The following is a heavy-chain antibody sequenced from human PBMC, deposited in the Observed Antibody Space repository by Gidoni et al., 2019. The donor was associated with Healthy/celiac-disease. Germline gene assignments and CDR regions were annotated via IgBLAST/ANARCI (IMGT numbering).Heavy chain of an antibody. CDR2: ISYDGSNK. CDR3: ASGSSGWYPPDYFDY. Sequence: QVQLVESGGGVVQPGRSLRLSCAASGFTFSSYAMPWVRQAPGKGLEWVAVISYDGSNKYYADSVKGRFTISRDNSKNTLYLQMNSLRAEDTAVYYCASGSSGWYPPDYFDYWGQGTLVTVSS. CDR1: GFTFSSYA. J-gene: IGHJ4*02. V-gene: IGHV3-30-3*01. D-gene: IGHD6-19*01.